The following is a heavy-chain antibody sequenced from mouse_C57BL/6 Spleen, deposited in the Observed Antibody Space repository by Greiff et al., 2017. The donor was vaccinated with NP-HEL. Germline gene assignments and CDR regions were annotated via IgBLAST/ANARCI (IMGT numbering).Heavy chain of an antibody. Sequence: QVQLQQPGAELVKPGASVKLSCKASGYTFTSYWMHWVKQRPGQGLEWIGMIHPNSGSTNYNEKFKSKATLTVDKSTSTAYMQLSSLTSEDSAVYYCASGGITTSYWYFDVWGTGTTVTVSS. J-gene: IGHJ1*03. CDR3: ASGGITTSYWYFDV. CDR2: IHPNSGST. CDR1: GYTFTSYW. V-gene: IGHV1-64*01. D-gene: IGHD2-4*01.